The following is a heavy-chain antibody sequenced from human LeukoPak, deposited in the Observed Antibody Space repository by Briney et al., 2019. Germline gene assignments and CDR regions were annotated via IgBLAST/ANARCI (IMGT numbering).Heavy chain of an antibody. J-gene: IGHJ4*02. Sequence: RTSQTLSLTCTVSGGSISSGDYYWSWIRQPPGKGLEWIGYIYYSGSTYYNPSLKSRVTISVDTSKNQFSLKLSSVTAADTAVYYCARGGNRYIVATINFDYWGQGTLVTVSS. D-gene: IGHD5-12*01. CDR3: ARGGNRYIVATINFDY. CDR2: IYYSGST. CDR1: GGSISSGDYY. V-gene: IGHV4-30-4*01.